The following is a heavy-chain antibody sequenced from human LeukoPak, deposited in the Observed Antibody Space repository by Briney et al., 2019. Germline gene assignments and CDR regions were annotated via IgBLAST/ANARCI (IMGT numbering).Heavy chain of an antibody. CDR3: ARETDLDGDCWFDP. Sequence: ASVKVSCKASGYTFTSYGISWVRQAPGQGLEWMGWISAYNGNTNYAQNLQGRVTMTTDTSTSTAYMELRSLRSDDTAVYYCARETDLDGDCWFDPWGQGTLVTVSS. V-gene: IGHV1-18*01. J-gene: IGHJ5*02. CDR2: ISAYNGNT. CDR1: GYTFTSYG. D-gene: IGHD4-17*01.